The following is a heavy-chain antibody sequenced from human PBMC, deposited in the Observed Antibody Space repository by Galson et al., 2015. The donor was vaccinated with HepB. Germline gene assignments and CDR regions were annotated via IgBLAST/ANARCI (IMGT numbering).Heavy chain of an antibody. D-gene: IGHD3-10*01. Sequence: SLRLSCAASGFTFSSYGMHWVRQAPGKGLEWVALIQYDGNKKYYADSVKGRSTISRDNSENTLHLQMNSLRAEDTAVYYCAKEYNIMVRGVIKNPQYWGQGTLVTVSS. CDR3: AKEYNIMVRGVIKNPQY. J-gene: IGHJ4*02. CDR2: IQYDGNKK. V-gene: IGHV3-30*02. CDR1: GFTFSSYG.